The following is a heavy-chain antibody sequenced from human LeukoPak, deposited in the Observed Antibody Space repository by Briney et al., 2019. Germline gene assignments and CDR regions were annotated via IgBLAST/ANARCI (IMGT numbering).Heavy chain of an antibody. CDR2: ISYDGSNK. D-gene: IGHD2-2*01. CDR3: ARAFIVVVPAASY. Sequence: GRSLRLSCAASGFTFSSYAMNWVRQAPGKGLEWVAVISYDGSNKYYADSVKGRFTISRDNSKNTLYLQMNSLRAEDTAVYYCARAFIVVVPAASYWGQGTLVTVSS. J-gene: IGHJ4*02. CDR1: GFTFSSYA. V-gene: IGHV3-30-3*01.